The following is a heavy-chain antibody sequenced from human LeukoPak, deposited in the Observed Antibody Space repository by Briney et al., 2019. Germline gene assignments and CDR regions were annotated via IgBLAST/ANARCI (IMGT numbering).Heavy chain of an antibody. Sequence: PSETLSLTCAVPDGAFSDYYWSRIRQPPGKGLEWIGEIHRSGSAKYNPSLKSRVTISVDTSKNQFSLKLSSVTAADTAVYYCARVTASGRAGYHYTYYYYGMDVWGKGTTVTVSS. CDR1: DGAFSDYY. CDR3: ARVTASGRAGYHYTYYYYGMDV. V-gene: IGHV4-34*01. J-gene: IGHJ6*04. D-gene: IGHD5-12*01. CDR2: IHRSGSA.